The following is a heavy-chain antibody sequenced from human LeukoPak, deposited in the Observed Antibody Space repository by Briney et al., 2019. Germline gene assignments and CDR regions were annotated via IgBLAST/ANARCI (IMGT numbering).Heavy chain of an antibody. Sequence: GGSLRLSCAASGFTFSDHYMDWVRQAPGKGLEWVGRIRNNANSYTTEYAASVKGRFTISRDNSKNSLYLQMNSLKAEDTAVYYCVGGAVYYFDCWGQGTLVTVSS. CDR3: VGGAVYYFDC. V-gene: IGHV3-72*01. J-gene: IGHJ4*02. CDR1: GFTFSDHY. CDR2: IRNNANSYTT.